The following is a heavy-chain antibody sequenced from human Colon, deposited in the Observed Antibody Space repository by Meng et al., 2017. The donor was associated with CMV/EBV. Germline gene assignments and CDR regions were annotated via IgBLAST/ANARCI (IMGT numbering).Heavy chain of an antibody. Sequence: GSLRLSCAASGFTFSSHWMNWVRQAPGKGLEWIGEINHSGSTNYNPSLKSRVTISVDTSKNQFSLKLSSVTAADTAVYYCARKGITGTAVFDYWGQGTLVTVSS. CDR3: ARKGITGTAVFDY. J-gene: IGHJ4*02. CDR1: GFTFSSHW. V-gene: IGHV4-34*01. CDR2: INHSGST. D-gene: IGHD1-7*01.